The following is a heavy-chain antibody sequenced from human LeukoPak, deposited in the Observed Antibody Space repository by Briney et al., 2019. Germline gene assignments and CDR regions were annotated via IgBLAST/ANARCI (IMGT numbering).Heavy chain of an antibody. CDR2: INPNSGGT. D-gene: IGHD2-15*01. J-gene: IGHJ6*03. CDR1: GYTFSGYY. V-gene: IGHV1-2*02. CDR3: ARAWGYCSGGSCYSREGSYYYYYMDV. Sequence: ASVKVSCKASGYTFSGYYMNWVRQAPGQGLEWMGWINPNSGGTNYAQKFQGRVTMTRDTSIRTAYMELSRLRSDDTAVYYCARAWGYCSGGSCYSREGSYYYYYMDVWGKGTTVTISS.